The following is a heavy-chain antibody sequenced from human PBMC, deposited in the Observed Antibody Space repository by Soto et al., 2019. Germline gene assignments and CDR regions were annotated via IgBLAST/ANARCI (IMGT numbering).Heavy chain of an antibody. V-gene: IGHV4-34*01. D-gene: IGHD1-1*01. CDR2: MSHSAGT. Sequence: QVQLQQWGAGLLKPSETPSLTCAVYGGFVTSGSYYWSWIRQPPGKGLEWIGEMSHSAGTHFNPSLTSRVTIAVDTSKNQFTLKMISVTAADTALYYCASVERSTATNVVDAFDIWGPGTMVTVSS. CDR3: ASVERSTATNVVDAFDI. J-gene: IGHJ3*02. CDR1: GGFVTSGSYY.